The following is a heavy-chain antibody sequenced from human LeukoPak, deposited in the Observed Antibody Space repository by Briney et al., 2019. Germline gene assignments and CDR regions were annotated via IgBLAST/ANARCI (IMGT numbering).Heavy chain of an antibody. J-gene: IGHJ6*03. D-gene: IGHD2-2*01. CDR3: ARGAGYCSSNSCYFGHYYYYMDV. V-gene: IGHV1-3*01. Sequence: ASVKVSCKASGYTFTAYAIHWVRQAPGQRLEWMGWINADNGNTKYSQEFQDRVTITADESTSTAYMELSSLRSDDTAVYYCARGAGYCSSNSCYFGHYYYYMDVWGKGTTVTISS. CDR2: INADNGNT. CDR1: GYTFTAYA.